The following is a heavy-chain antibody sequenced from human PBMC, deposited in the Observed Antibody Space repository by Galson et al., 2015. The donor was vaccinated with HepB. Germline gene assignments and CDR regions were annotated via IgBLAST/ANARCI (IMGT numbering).Heavy chain of an antibody. D-gene: IGHD1-26*01. CDR3: ARTEGELASAGWEPKDAFDI. Sequence: SLRLSCAASGFTFSSYRMHWVRQAPGQGLVWVSRINSDGSSTSYADSVKGRVTIARDTAKNTLYLQMNSLRAEDTAVYYCARTEGELASAGWEPKDAFDIWGQGTMVTVSS. J-gene: IGHJ3*02. V-gene: IGHV3-74*01. CDR2: INSDGSST. CDR1: GFTFSSYR.